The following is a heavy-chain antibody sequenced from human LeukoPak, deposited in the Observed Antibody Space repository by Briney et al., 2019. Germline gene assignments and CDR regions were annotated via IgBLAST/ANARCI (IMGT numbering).Heavy chain of an antibody. CDR2: IIPIFGTA. D-gene: IGHD6-13*01. V-gene: IGHV1-69*05. CDR1: GYTLTTYN. Sequence: GASVKVSCKASGYTLTTYNINWVRQATGQGLEWMGGIIPIFGTANYAQKFQGRVTITTDESTSTAYMELSSLRSEDTAVYYCARLNKGSSSWYWGYNWFDPWGQGTLVTVSS. CDR3: ARLNKGSSSWYWGYNWFDP. J-gene: IGHJ5*02.